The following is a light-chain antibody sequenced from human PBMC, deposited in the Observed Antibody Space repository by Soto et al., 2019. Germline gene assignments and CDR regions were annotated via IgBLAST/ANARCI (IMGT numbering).Light chain of an antibody. J-gene: IGLJ3*02. V-gene: IGLV8-61*01. Sequence: QTVVTQEPSFSVSPGRTVTLTCGLSSGSVSTSYYPSWYQQTPGQAPRTLIYSTNTRSSGVPDRFSGSILGNKAALTITGAQAEDESDYYCVLYMGSGIGVFGGGTKVPVL. CDR1: SGSVSTSYY. CDR2: STN. CDR3: VLYMGSGIGV.